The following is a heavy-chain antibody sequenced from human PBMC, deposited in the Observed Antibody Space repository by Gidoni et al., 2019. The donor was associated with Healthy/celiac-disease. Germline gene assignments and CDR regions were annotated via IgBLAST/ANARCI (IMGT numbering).Heavy chain of an antibody. CDR2: ISADNGNT. J-gene: IGHJ6*02. Sequence: QVQLVQSGAEVNKPGASVTVSCQASGYTFTRYGLSCVRQAPGQGLEWMGWISADNGNTNYAQKRQGRVTMTTDTSTSTAYMELRSLRSDDTAVYYCARDRITIFGVVIYYYYGMDVWGQGTTVTVSS. D-gene: IGHD3-3*01. V-gene: IGHV1-18*01. CDR1: GYTFTRYG. CDR3: ARDRITIFGVVIYYYYGMDV.